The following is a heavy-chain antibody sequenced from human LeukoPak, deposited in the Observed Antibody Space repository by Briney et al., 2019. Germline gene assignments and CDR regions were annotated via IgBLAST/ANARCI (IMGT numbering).Heavy chain of an antibody. V-gene: IGHV3-30*02. CDR2: IRYDGSNK. J-gene: IGHJ4*02. Sequence: GGSLRLSCAASGFTFSSYGMHWVRQAPGKGLEWVAFIRYDGSNKYYADSVKGRFTISRDNSKNTLYLQMNSLRAEDTAVYYXAXDTXMVMGMAIDYWGQGTLVTVSS. CDR3: AXDTXMVMGMAIDY. D-gene: IGHD5-18*01. CDR1: GFTFSSYG.